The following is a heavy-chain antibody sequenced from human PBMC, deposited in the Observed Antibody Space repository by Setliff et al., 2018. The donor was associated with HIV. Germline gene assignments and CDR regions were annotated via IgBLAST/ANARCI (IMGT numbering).Heavy chain of an antibody. D-gene: IGHD1-1*01. CDR3: ARNSQKGIQTLLLAS. CDR1: GGSISTYF. J-gene: IGHJ4*02. Sequence: SETLSLTCTVSGGSISTYFWSWVRQTPGKGLEWIGYIYYTGSTSYNPSFRIRVTISVDTSKNQFSLMLDSETAADTAVYYCARNSQKGIQTLLLASWGPGTLVTVSS. CDR2: IYYTGST. V-gene: IGHV4-59*01.